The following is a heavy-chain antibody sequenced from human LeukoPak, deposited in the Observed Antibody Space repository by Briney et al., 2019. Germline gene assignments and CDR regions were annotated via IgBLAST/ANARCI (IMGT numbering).Heavy chain of an antibody. CDR3: ARYYDFWSGYREGYYFDY. CDR1: GGSISIYY. CDR2: IYNSGST. V-gene: IGHV4-4*08. Sequence: SETLSLTCAVSGGSISIYYWSWIRQPPGKGLEWIGYIYNSGSTNYNPSLKSRVTISVDTSKNQFSLKLSSVTAADTAVYYCARYYDFWSGYREGYYFDYWGQGTLVTVSS. J-gene: IGHJ4*02. D-gene: IGHD3-3*01.